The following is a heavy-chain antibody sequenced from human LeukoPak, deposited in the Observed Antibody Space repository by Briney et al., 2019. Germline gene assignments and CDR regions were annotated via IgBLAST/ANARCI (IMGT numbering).Heavy chain of an antibody. CDR1: GFTFSSYA. J-gene: IGHJ4*02. D-gene: IGHD3-22*01. CDR2: ISGSGGST. CDR3: AKSKYDSSGYYNDY. Sequence: QPGGSLRLSCAASGFTFSSYAMSWVRQAPGKGLEWVSAISGSGGSTYYADSVKGRFTISRDNSKNTLYLQMNSLRAEDTAVYYCAKSKYDSSGYYNDYWGQGTLVTVSS. V-gene: IGHV3-23*01.